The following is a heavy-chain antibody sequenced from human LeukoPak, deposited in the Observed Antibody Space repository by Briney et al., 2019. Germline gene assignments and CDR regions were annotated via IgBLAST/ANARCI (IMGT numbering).Heavy chain of an antibody. CDR3: SGQQWPQVY. V-gene: IGHV1-69*01. CDR2: IIPIFGTA. CDR1: GGTFSSYA. J-gene: IGHJ4*02. Sequence: ASVKVSCKASGGTFSSYAISWVRPAPGQGLEWMGGIIPIFGTANYAQKFQGRVTITADESTSTAYMGLSSLRSEDTAVYYCSGQQWPQVYWGQGTLVTVSS. D-gene: IGHD6-19*01.